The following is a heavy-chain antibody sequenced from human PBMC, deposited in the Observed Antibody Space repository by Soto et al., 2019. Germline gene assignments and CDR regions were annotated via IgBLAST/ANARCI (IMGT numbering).Heavy chain of an antibody. CDR2: IYPGDSDT. D-gene: IGHD5-12*01. V-gene: IGHV5-51*01. Sequence: PGESLKISCKGSGYSFTSYWIGWVRQMPGKGLEWMGIIYPGDSDTRCSPSFQGQVTISADKSISTAYLQWSSLKASDTAMYYCARRSGYDVLGYYYYYYMDVWGKGTTVTVSS. J-gene: IGHJ6*03. CDR1: GYSFTSYW. CDR3: ARRSGYDVLGYYYYYYMDV.